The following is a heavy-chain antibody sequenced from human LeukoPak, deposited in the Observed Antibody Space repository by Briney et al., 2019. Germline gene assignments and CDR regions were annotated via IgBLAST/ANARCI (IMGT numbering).Heavy chain of an antibody. J-gene: IGHJ4*02. CDR1: GGSISSSSYY. CDR2: IYYSGST. Sequence: SETLSLTCTVAGGSISSSSYYWGWIRQPPGKGLEWIGSIYYSGSTYYNPSLKSRVTISVDTSKNQFSLKLSSVTAADTAVYYCARQLTYYYDSSGYYFFDYWGQGTLVAVSS. D-gene: IGHD3-22*01. CDR3: ARQLTYYYDSSGYYFFDY. V-gene: IGHV4-39*01.